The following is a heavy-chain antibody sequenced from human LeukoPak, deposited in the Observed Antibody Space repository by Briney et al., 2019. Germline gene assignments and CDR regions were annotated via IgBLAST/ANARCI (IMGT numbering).Heavy chain of an antibody. CDR2: IKQDGSEK. V-gene: IGHV3-7*01. D-gene: IGHD6-13*01. CDR3: ARVGGVAAARFDY. CDR1: GFTFSSYW. J-gene: IGHJ4*02. Sequence: GGSLRLSCAASGFTFSSYWMSWVRQAPGKGLEWVANIKQDGSEKYYVDSVKGRFTISRDNAKNSLYLQMNSLRAEDTAVYYCARVGGVAAARFDYWGQGTLVIVSS.